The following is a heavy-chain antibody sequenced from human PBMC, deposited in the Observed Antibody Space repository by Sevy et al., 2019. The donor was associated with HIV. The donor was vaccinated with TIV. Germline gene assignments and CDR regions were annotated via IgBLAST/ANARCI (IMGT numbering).Heavy chain of an antibody. J-gene: IGHJ6*03. CDR1: GFTFSSYA. CDR3: AKGGNPSYCYYLDV. V-gene: IGHV3-23*01. Sequence: GGSLRLSCAASGFTFSSYAMSWVRQAPGKGLEWVSAISGSGGSTYYADSVKGRFTISRDNSKNTLYLQMNSLRAEDTAVYYCAKGGNPSYCYYLDVWGKGTTVTVSS. CDR2: ISGSGGST.